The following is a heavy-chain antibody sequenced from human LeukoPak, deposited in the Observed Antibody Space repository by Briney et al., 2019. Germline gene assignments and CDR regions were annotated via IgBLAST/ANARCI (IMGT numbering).Heavy chain of an antibody. D-gene: IGHD3-10*01. Sequence: KVSCKASGYTFTSYWIGWVRQMPGKGLEWMGIIYPGDSDTRYSPSFQGQVTISADKSISTAYLQWSSLKASDTAMYYCAAITMVRGVIRVFDYWGQGTLVTVSS. J-gene: IGHJ4*02. CDR2: IYPGDSDT. V-gene: IGHV5-51*01. CDR3: AAITMVRGVIRVFDY. CDR1: GYTFTSYW.